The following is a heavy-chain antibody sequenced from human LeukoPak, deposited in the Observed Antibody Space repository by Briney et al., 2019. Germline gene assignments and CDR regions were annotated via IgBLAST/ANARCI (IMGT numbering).Heavy chain of an antibody. CDR1: GGSISSYY. Sequence: SETLSLTCTVSGGSISSYYWSWIRQPPGKGLEWIGYIYYSGSTNYNPSLKSRVTISVDASKTQFSLKLSSVTAADTAVYYCAREDSSGWLDYWGQGTLVTVSS. CDR2: IYYSGST. CDR3: AREDSSGWLDY. V-gene: IGHV4-59*01. J-gene: IGHJ4*02. D-gene: IGHD6-19*01.